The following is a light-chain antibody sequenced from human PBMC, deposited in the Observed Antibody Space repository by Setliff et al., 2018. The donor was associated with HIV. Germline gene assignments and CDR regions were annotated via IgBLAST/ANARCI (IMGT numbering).Light chain of an antibody. J-gene: IGLJ2*01. CDR1: TSSIGGHS. CDR2: DNY. Sequence: QSVLTQPPSVSAAPGQKVTISCSGSTSSIGGHSVSWYQHVPGSAPKLLIYDNYERPSDISVRFYAFKSGTSATLYITGLQTDDEATYYCATWDSLLTVVVFGGGTKVTVL. V-gene: IGLV1-51*01. CDR3: ATWDSLLTVVV.